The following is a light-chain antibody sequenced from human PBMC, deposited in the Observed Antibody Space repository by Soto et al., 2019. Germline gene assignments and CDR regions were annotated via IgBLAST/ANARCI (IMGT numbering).Light chain of an antibody. Sequence: DIQMTQSPSTLSASVGDIVTITCRASQSISSWLAWYQQKPGKPPKFLIYDASSLESGVPSRFSGSGSGTAFTLTISSLQPDDFASYYCQQYNSYPITFGQGTRLEIK. V-gene: IGKV1-5*01. CDR2: DAS. CDR1: QSISSW. J-gene: IGKJ5*01. CDR3: QQYNSYPIT.